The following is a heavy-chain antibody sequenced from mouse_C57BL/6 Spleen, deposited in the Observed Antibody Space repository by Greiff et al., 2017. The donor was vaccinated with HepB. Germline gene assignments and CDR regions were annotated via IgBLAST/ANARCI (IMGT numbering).Heavy chain of an antibody. J-gene: IGHJ3*01. CDR2: IYPGDGDT. D-gene: IGHD2-3*01. CDR3: ARGDGPTWFAY. CDR1: GYAFSSYW. V-gene: IGHV1-80*01. Sequence: VQLVESGAELVKPGASVKISCKASGYAFSSYWMNWVKQRPGKGLEWIGQIYPGDGDTNYNGKFKGKATLTADKSSSTAYMQLSSLTSEDSAVYFCARGDGPTWFAYWGQGTLVTVSA.